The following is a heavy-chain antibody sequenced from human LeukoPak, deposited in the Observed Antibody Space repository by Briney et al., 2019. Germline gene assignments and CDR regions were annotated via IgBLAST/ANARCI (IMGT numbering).Heavy chain of an antibody. CDR3: ARLQVATTNFDY. J-gene: IGHJ4*02. CDR1: GGSISSSSYY. V-gene: IGHV4-39*01. CDR2: IYYSGST. D-gene: IGHD5-24*01. Sequence: SETLSLTCTVSGGSISSSSYYWGWIRQPPGKGLEWIGSIYYSGSTYYNPSLKSRVTISVDTSKNQFSLKLSSVTAADTAAYYCARLQVATTNFDYWGQGTLVTVSS.